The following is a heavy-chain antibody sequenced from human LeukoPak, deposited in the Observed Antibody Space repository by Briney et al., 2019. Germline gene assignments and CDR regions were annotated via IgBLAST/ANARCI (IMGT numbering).Heavy chain of an antibody. J-gene: IGHJ4*02. D-gene: IGHD1-26*01. Sequence: PGGSLSLSCAASGFTFSNYAMSWVRQAPGKGLEWVSGISASGGSTYYADSVKGRFTISRDDSKNTLYLQMNSLRAEDTAVYYCVKDLGRCRNNCFDYWGQGTLVTVSS. CDR3: VKDLGRCRNNCFDY. CDR2: ISASGGST. V-gene: IGHV3-23*01. CDR1: GFTFSNYA.